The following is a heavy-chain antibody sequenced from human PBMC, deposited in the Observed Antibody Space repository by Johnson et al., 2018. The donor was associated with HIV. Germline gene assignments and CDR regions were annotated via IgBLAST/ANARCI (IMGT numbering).Heavy chain of an antibody. V-gene: IGHV3-30*18. D-gene: IGHD3-9*01. CDR2: ISYDGGNK. CDR3: AKADDVLTGYYKGFDAFDL. CDR1: GFTFSSYG. Sequence: QVQLVESGGGVVQPGRSLRLSCAASGFTFSSYGMHWVRQAPGKGLEWVAVISYDGGNKYYADSVKGRFTISRDNSKNTMYLQMNSMRAEDTALYYCAKADDVLTGYYKGFDAFDLWGQGTMVTVS. J-gene: IGHJ3*01.